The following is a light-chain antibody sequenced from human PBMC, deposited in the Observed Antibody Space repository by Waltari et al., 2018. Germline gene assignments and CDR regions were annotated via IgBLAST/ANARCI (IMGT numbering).Light chain of an antibody. Sequence: EIVMTQSPLSLPVTAGEPASISCRSSQSLLYSNGNNHLDWHLQKPGQSPQLLIYLGSNRAPGVPDRFSGSGSGTDFTLTISRLEPEDFAVYYCQQYGSSPPEITFGPGTKVDIK. J-gene: IGKJ3*01. CDR1: QSLLYSNGNNH. V-gene: IGKV2-28*01. CDR2: LGS. CDR3: QQYGSSPPEIT.